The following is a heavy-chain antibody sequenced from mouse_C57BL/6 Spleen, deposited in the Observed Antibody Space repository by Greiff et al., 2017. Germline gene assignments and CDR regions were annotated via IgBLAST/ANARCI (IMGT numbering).Heavy chain of an antibody. CDR2: INPSSGYT. Sequence: QVQLQQSGAELAHPGASVQLSCKASGYTFTSYWMHWVKQRPGQGLEWIGYINPSSGYTKYNQKFKDKATLTAYKSSSTAYMQLSSLTYEDSAVYYCAREETAQATAWFAYWGQGTLVIVSA. J-gene: IGHJ3*01. CDR3: AREETAQATAWFAY. D-gene: IGHD3-2*02. CDR1: GYTFTSYW. V-gene: IGHV1-7*01.